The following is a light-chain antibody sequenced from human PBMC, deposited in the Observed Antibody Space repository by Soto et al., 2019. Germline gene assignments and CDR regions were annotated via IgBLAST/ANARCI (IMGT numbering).Light chain of an antibody. J-gene: IGLJ1*01. CDR2: DVS. V-gene: IGLV2-11*01. Sequence: QSVLAQPRSVSGSPGQSVTISCTGTSSDVGGYNYVSWYQQHPGKAPKLMIYDVSQRPSGVPDRFSGSKSGNTASLTISGLQADDEADYYCCSYAGSYIFVFGTGTKGTVL. CDR3: CSYAGSYIFV. CDR1: SSDVGGYNY.